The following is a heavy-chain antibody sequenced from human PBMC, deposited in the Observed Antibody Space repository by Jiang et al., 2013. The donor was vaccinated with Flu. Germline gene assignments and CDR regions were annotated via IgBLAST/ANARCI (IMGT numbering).Heavy chain of an antibody. D-gene: IGHD6-19*01. V-gene: IGHV3-23*04. CDR1: AFTLSTYA. J-gene: IGHJ6*02. CDR2: LSGRDSKT. CDR3: AREQWVGPNFFGMDV. Sequence: VQLVESGGDLVQPGGSLRLSCAASAFTLSTYAMSWVRQAPGKGLEWVSGLSGRDSKTYYADSVKGRFTISRDNSKNTLYLQMNSLRAEDTALYYCAREQWVGPNFFGMDVWGQGTTVTVSS.